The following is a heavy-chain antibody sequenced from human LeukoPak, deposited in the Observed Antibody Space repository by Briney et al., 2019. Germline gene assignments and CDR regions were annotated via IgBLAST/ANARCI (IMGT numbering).Heavy chain of an antibody. Sequence: PSETLSLTCTVSGGSISSYYWSWIRQPAGKGLEWIGRIYTSGSTNYNPSLKSRVTMSVDTSKNQFSLKLSSVTAADTAVYYCARWYGSGSYNWFDPWGQGTLVTVSS. CDR1: GGSISSYY. V-gene: IGHV4-4*07. J-gene: IGHJ5*02. CDR2: IYTSGST. CDR3: ARWYGSGSYNWFDP. D-gene: IGHD3-10*01.